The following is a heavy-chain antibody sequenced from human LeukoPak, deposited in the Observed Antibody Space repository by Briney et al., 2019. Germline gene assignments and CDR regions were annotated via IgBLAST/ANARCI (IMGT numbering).Heavy chain of an antibody. CDR3: ASRGDSSGYFDY. J-gene: IGHJ4*02. CDR1: GFTFSDYY. CDR2: ISSSGSTI. Sequence: GGSLRLSCAASGFTFSDYYMSWIRQAPGKGLEWVSYISSSGSTIYYADSVKGRFTISRDNSKNTLYLQMNSLRAEDTAVYYCASRGDSSGYFDYWGQGTLVTVSS. D-gene: IGHD3-22*01. V-gene: IGHV3-11*04.